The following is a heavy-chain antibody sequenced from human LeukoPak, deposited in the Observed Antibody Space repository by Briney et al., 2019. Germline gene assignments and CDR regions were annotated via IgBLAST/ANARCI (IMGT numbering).Heavy chain of an antibody. D-gene: IGHD6-13*01. Sequence: GGSLRVSCAASGFTFSSYTMNWVRQAPGKGLEWVSSISSSSTYIYYADSVKGRFTISRDNAKNSLYLQMNSLRAEDTAVYYCARDLRSSSWYFDYWGQGTLVTVSS. CDR2: ISSSSTYI. CDR3: ARDLRSSSWYFDY. V-gene: IGHV3-21*01. J-gene: IGHJ4*02. CDR1: GFTFSSYT.